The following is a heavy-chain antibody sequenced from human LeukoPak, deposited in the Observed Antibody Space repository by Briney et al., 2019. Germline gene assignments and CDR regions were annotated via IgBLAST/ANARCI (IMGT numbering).Heavy chain of an antibody. CDR2: IYYSGST. D-gene: IGHD3-22*01. CDR3: ARAYYDSSGYYYFWFDP. Sequence: SETLSLTCTVSGVSISSGGYYWGWLRQHPGKGLEWIGYIYYSGSTYYNPSLKSRVTITVDTSKNQFSLKLSSVTAADTAVYYCARAYYDSSGYYYFWFDPWGQGTLVTVSS. J-gene: IGHJ5*02. V-gene: IGHV4-31*03. CDR1: GVSISSGGYY.